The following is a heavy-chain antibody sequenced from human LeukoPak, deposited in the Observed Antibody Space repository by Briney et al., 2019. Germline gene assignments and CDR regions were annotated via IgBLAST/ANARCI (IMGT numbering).Heavy chain of an antibody. D-gene: IGHD5-24*01. J-gene: IGHJ4*02. CDR1: GLIFRSYW. CDR3: AREGDGRFFDY. CDR2: INQDGSEK. Sequence: GGSLRLSCAVSGLIFRSYWMSWVRQAPGKGLEWVANINQDGSEKYFVDSVKGRFTISRDNAKNSLHLQMSTLRAEDTAVYYCAREGDGRFFDYWGQGTLVTVSS. V-gene: IGHV3-7*01.